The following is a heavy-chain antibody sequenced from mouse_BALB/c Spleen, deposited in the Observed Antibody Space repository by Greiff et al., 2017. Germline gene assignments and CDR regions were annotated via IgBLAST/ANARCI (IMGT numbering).Heavy chain of an antibody. Sequence: VQLQQSGAELVKPGASVKLSCKASGYTFTSYYMYWVKQRPGQGLEWIGEINPSNGGTNFNEKFKSKATLTVDKSSSTAYMQLSSLTSEDSAVYYCTRWGDGYYPFAYWGQGTLVTVSA. CDR3: TRWGDGYYPFAY. V-gene: IGHV1S81*02. D-gene: IGHD2-3*01. J-gene: IGHJ3*01. CDR2: INPSNGGT. CDR1: GYTFTSYY.